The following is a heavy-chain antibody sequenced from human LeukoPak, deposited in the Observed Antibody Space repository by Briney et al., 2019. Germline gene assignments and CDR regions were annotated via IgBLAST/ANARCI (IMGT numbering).Heavy chain of an antibody. CDR3: ARDRGPPEGSYYNEDYYYGMDV. Sequence: PGGSLRLSCAASGFTFSSYAMSWVRQAPGKGLEWVSSISSSSSYIYYADSVKGRFTISRDNAKNSLYLQMNSLRAEDTAVYYCARDRGPPEGSYYNEDYYYGMDVWGQGTTVTVSS. D-gene: IGHD3-10*01. V-gene: IGHV3-21*01. CDR2: ISSSSSYI. CDR1: GFTFSSYA. J-gene: IGHJ6*02.